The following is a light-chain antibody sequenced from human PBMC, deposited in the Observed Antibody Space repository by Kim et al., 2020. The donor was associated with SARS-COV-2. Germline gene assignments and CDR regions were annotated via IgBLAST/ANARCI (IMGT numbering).Light chain of an antibody. CDR2: VNSDGSH. V-gene: IGLV4-69*01. Sequence: GASVKLTCTPSSGHSSYAIAWHQQQPEKGPRYLMKVNSDGSHSKGDGIPDRFSGSSSGAERYLTISSLQSEDEADYYCQTWGTGMVFGGGTQLTVL. CDR3: QTWGTGMV. CDR1: SGHSSYA. J-gene: IGLJ3*02.